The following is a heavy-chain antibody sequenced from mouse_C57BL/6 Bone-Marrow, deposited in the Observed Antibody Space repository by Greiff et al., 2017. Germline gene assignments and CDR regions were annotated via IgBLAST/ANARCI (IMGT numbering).Heavy chain of an antibody. CDR3: ARPSIDNYFDY. D-gene: IGHD2-12*01. CDR1: EYEFPSHD. V-gene: IGHV5-2*01. Sequence: EVKVVESGGGLVQPGESLKLSCESNEYEFPSHDMSWVRKTPEKRLELVAAINSDGGSTYYPDTMERRFIISRDNTKKTLYLQMSSLRSEYTALYYCARPSIDNYFDYWGQGTTLTVSS. J-gene: IGHJ2*01. CDR2: INSDGGST.